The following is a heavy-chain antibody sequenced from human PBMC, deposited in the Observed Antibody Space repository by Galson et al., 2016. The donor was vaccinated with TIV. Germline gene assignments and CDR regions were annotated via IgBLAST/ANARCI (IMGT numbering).Heavy chain of an antibody. CDR2: ISGSGYRT. V-gene: IGHV3-23*01. CDR1: GFTFGHYA. Sequence: SLRLSCAASGFTFGHYAMTWVRQVPGKGLEWAAGISGSGYRTFYADSVKGRFTISRENSKNTLYLQMNSLRAEDTAVYYCAKQWLKDYYGMDVWGPGTTVTVSS. D-gene: IGHD6-19*01. J-gene: IGHJ6*02. CDR3: AKQWLKDYYGMDV.